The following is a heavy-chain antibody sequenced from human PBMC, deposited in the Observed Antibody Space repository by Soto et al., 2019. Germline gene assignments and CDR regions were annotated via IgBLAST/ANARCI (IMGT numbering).Heavy chain of an antibody. Sequence: QVQLQESGPGLVKPSETLSLSCAVSGGSISSYYWSWFRQSPGKRMEWIGYVHHSWGSSYNPSLHSRVAISLDTSTSQFSLKVTSVPATDTAVYYCARQGFGPLHGLVDVWGQGTTVTVSS. CDR2: VHHSWGS. J-gene: IGHJ6*02. D-gene: IGHD3-10*01. V-gene: IGHV4-59*08. CDR1: GGSISSYY. CDR3: ARQGFGPLHGLVDV.